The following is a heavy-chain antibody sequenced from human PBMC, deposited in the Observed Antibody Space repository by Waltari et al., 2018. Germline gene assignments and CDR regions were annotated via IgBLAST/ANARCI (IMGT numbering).Heavy chain of an antibody. CDR3: ARVRFWSGYSANFDY. J-gene: IGHJ4*02. V-gene: IGHV1-2*06. D-gene: IGHD3-3*01. Sequence: QVQLVQSGAEVKKPGASVKVSCKASGYTFTGYYMHWVRQAPGQGLEWLGRSNPNRGGTNYAQKVQGRVTRTRDTSISTAYMELSRLRSDDTAVYYCARVRFWSGYSANFDYWGQGTLVTVSS. CDR2: SNPNRGGT. CDR1: GYTFTGYY.